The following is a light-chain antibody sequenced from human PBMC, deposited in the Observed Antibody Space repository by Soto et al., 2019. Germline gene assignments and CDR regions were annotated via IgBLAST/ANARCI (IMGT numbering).Light chain of an antibody. V-gene: IGKV1-5*03. Sequence: DIQMTQSPSTLSASVGDRVTMTCRGSQSIDRWLAWYQQKPGKAPKLLIYRASSLESGVPSRFSGSGSVTEFTLTISSLHPDDFTTYYCQQYKTSTYTFAQGTKLEI. J-gene: IGKJ2*01. CDR3: QQYKTSTYT. CDR1: QSIDRW. CDR2: RAS.